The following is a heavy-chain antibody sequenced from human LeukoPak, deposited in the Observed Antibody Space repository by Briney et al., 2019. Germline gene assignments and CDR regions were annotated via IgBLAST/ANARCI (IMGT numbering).Heavy chain of an antibody. CDR1: GGSISSYY. CDR2: IYYSGST. J-gene: IGHJ3*02. D-gene: IGHD6-19*01. V-gene: IGHV4-59*01. Sequence: SETLSLTCTVSGGSISSYYWSWIRQPPGKGLEWIGYIYYSGSTDYNPSLKSRATISVDTSKNQFSLKLSSVTAADTAVYYCARGPIAVAGTNAFDIWGQGTMVTVSS. CDR3: ARGPIAVAGTNAFDI.